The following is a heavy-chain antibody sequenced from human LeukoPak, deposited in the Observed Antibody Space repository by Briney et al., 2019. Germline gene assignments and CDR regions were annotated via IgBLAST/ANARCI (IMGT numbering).Heavy chain of an antibody. Sequence: GGSLRLSCAASTFTFSTYWMTWVRQAPGKGPEFVANINQDGSVKNYVDSVKGRFTISRDNAKNSLHLQMNSLRADDTAVYYCARDPGSSSFDYWGQGTLVTVSS. J-gene: IGHJ4*02. CDR1: TFTFSTYW. D-gene: IGHD6-13*01. V-gene: IGHV3-7*01. CDR3: ARDPGSSSFDY. CDR2: INQDGSVK.